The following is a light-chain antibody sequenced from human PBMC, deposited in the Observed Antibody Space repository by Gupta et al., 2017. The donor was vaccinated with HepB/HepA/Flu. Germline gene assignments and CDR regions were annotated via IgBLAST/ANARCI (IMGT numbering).Light chain of an antibody. V-gene: IGKV3-20*01. J-gene: IGKJ1*01. Sequence: EIVLTQSPGTLSLSPGERATLSCRASQRLNSNYLAWYQQKPGQAPRLLIYGASNRANGIPGRFSGRWVGTKFNFHLSRLGPGDFAVYYCQEKGNSTRTFGQGTKVEIK. CDR3: QEKGNSTRT. CDR2: GAS. CDR1: QRLNSNY.